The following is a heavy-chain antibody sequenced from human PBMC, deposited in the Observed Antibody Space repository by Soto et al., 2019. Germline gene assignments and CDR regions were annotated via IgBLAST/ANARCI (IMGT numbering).Heavy chain of an antibody. CDR1: GYTFTSYD. CDR2: MNPNSGNT. J-gene: IGHJ4*02. V-gene: IGHV1-8*01. CDR3: AREHSSSWRFDS. D-gene: IGHD6-13*01. Sequence: QVQLVQSGAEGKKPGASVKVSCKASGYTFTSYDINWVRQATGKGLEWMGWMNPNSGNTGYAQKFHGRVTMTRNSSISTANMELSSLKSEDTAVYYCAREHSSSWRFDSWGQGTLVTVSS.